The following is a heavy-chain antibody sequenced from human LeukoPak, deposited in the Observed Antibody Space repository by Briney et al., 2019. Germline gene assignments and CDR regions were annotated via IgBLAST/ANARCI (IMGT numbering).Heavy chain of an antibody. D-gene: IGHD4-23*01. CDR3: ATEITVVTPFSAFDI. V-gene: IGHV1-24*01. CDR2: FDPEDGET. CDR1: GYTLTELS. J-gene: IGHJ3*02. Sequence: ASVKVSCKVSGYTLTELSMHWVRQAPGKGLEWMGGFDPEDGETIYAQKFQGRVTMTEDTSTDTAYMELSSLRSEDTAVYYCATEITVVTPFSAFDIWGQGTMVTVSS.